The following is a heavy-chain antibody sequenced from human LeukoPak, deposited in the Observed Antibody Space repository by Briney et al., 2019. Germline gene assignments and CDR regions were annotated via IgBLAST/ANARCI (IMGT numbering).Heavy chain of an antibody. J-gene: IGHJ4*02. D-gene: IGHD3-10*01. CDR2: IKQDGSEK. CDR3: AREGAYGSGSYSDYFDY. V-gene: IGHV3-7*01. Sequence: GGSLGLSCAASGFTFSSYWMSWVRQAPGKGLEWVANIKQDGSEKYYVDSVKGRFTISRDNAKNSLYLQMNSLRAEDTAVYYCAREGAYGSGSYSDYFDYWGQGTLVTVSS. CDR1: GFTFSSYW.